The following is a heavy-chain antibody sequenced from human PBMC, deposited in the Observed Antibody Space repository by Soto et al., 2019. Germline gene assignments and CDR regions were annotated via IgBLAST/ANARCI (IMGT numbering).Heavy chain of an antibody. Sequence: PGGSLRLSCAASGFTFSSYAMSWVRQAPGKGLEWVSAISGSGGSTYYADSVKGRFTISRDNSKNTLYLQMNSLRAEDTAVYYCAKEIVATKDYYYYYGMDVWGQGTTVTVSS. CDR1: GFTFSSYA. CDR2: ISGSGGST. J-gene: IGHJ6*02. V-gene: IGHV3-23*01. CDR3: AKEIVATKDYYYYYGMDV. D-gene: IGHD5-12*01.